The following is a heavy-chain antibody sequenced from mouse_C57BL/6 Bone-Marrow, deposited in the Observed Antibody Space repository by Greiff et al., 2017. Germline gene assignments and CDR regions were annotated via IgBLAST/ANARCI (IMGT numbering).Heavy chain of an antibody. CDR2: IYPRSGNT. J-gene: IGHJ1*03. D-gene: IGHD1-1*01. CDR1: GYTFTSYG. CDR3: AREALYYYGSFYWYFDV. Sequence: VQLQQSGAELARPGASVKLSCKASGYTFTSYGISWVKQRTGQGLEWIGEIYPRSGNTYYNEQFKGKATLTADKSSSTAYMELRSLTSEDSAVYFCAREALYYYGSFYWYFDVWGTGTTVTVSS. V-gene: IGHV1-81*01.